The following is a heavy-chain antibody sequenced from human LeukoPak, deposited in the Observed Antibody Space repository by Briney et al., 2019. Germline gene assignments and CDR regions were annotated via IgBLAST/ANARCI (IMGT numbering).Heavy chain of an antibody. CDR1: GGSISSYY. CDR3: ARSTGEIWGSYRYFDY. J-gene: IGHJ4*02. Sequence: SETLSLTCTVSGGSISSYYWSWIRQPPGKGLEWIGYIYYSGSTNYNPSLKSRVTISVDTSKNQSSLKLSSVTAADTAVYYCARSTGEIWGSYRYFDYWGQGTLVTVSS. V-gene: IGHV4-59*01. D-gene: IGHD3-16*02. CDR2: IYYSGST.